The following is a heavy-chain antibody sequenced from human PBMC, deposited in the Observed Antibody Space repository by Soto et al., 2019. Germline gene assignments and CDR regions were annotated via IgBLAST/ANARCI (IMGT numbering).Heavy chain of an antibody. CDR3: ARATRSGGSCFNY. V-gene: IGHV3-30-3*01. CDR2: ISYDGSNK. D-gene: IGHD2-15*01. Sequence: PGGSLRLSCAASGFTFSSYAMHWVRQAPGKGLEWVAVISYDGSNKYYADSVKGRFTISRDNSKNTLYLQMNSLRSEDTAVYYCARATRSGGSCFNYWGQGTLVTVSS. CDR1: GFTFSSYA. J-gene: IGHJ4*02.